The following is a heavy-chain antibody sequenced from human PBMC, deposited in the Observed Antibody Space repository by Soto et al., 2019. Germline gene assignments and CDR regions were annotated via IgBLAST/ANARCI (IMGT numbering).Heavy chain of an antibody. CDR3: AKDDGEYYDXWSGYLGHYYYYYGMDV. D-gene: IGHD3-3*01. CDR2: ISYDGSNK. J-gene: IGHJ6*02. V-gene: IGHV3-30*18. CDR1: GFTFSSYG. Sequence: GGSLRLSCAASGFTFSSYGMHWVRQAPGKGLERVAVISYDGSNKYYADSVKGRFTISRDNSKNTLYLQMNSLRAEDTAVYYCAKDDGEYYDXWSGYLGHYYYYYGMDVWGPGTTVTVSS.